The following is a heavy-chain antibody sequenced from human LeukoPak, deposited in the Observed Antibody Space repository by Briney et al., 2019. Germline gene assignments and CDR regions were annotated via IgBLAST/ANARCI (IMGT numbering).Heavy chain of an antibody. D-gene: IGHD4-11*01. CDR2: ISGSSTYI. V-gene: IGHV3-21*01. Sequence: GGSLRLSCAASGFMFNSYSMNWVRQAPGKGLEWVSSISGSSTYIYYADAVKGRFTISRDNAKDSLYLQMNSLRAEDTAVYYCATHTVGLEYWGQGALVTVSS. CDR3: ATHTVGLEY. CDR1: GFMFNSYS. J-gene: IGHJ4*02.